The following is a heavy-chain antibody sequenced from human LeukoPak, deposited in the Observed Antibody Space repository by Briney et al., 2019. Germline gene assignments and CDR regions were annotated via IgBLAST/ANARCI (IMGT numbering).Heavy chain of an antibody. CDR3: ARGGDIVVVVAANAFDY. D-gene: IGHD2-15*01. CDR1: GYSISSGYY. CDR2: IYHSGST. J-gene: IGHJ4*02. V-gene: IGHV4-38-2*01. Sequence: SETPSLTCAVSGYSISSGYYWGWIRQPPGKGLEWIGSIYHSGSTYYNPSLKSRVTISVDTSKNQFSLKLSSVTAADTAVNYCARGGDIVVVVAANAFDYWGQGTLVTVSS.